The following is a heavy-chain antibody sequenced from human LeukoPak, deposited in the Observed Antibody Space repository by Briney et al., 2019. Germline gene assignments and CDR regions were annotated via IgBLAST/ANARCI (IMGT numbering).Heavy chain of an antibody. Sequence: GGSLRLSCAASGFTFSGSAMHWVRQASGKGLEWVGRIRSKANSYATAYAASVKGRFTISRDDSKNTAYLQMNSLKTEDTAVYYCTSYIAAAGRTKAVDIWGQGTMVTVSS. D-gene: IGHD6-13*01. V-gene: IGHV3-73*01. CDR1: GFTFSGSA. J-gene: IGHJ3*02. CDR2: IRSKANSYAT. CDR3: TSYIAAAGRTKAVDI.